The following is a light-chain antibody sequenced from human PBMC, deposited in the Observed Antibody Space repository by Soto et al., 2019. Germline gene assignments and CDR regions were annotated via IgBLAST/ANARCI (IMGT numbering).Light chain of an antibody. CDR2: DVS. J-gene: IGLJ1*01. V-gene: IGLV2-14*01. Sequence: QSALTQPASVSGSPGQSITISCTGTSSDVGGYNYVSWYQQYPGKAPKLMIYDVSNRTSGVSNRFSGSKSGNTASLTISGLQAEDEADYYCTSYTTSSTLVFGSGTKLTVL. CDR3: TSYTTSSTLV. CDR1: SSDVGGYNY.